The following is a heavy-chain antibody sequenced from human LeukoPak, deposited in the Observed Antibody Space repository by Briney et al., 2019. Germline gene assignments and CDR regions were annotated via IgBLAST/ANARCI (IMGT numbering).Heavy chain of an antibody. V-gene: IGHV1-18*01. D-gene: IGHD6-13*01. Sequence: ASVKVSCKASGYTFTSYGISWVRQAPGQGLEWMGWISAYNGNTNYAQKFQGRVTITADESTSTAYMELSSLRSEDTAVYYCARVAGPFSYYYYYYMDVWGKGTTVTVSS. CDR2: ISAYNGNT. J-gene: IGHJ6*03. CDR3: ARVAGPFSYYYYYYMDV. CDR1: GYTFTSYG.